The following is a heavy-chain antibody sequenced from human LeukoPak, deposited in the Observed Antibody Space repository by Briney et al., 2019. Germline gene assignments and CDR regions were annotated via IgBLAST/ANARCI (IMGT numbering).Heavy chain of an antibody. Sequence: GGSLRLSCAASGFTFSSYWMHWVRQAPGKGLVWVSRINSDGSSTSYADSVKGRFTISRGNAKNSLYLQMNSLRAEDTAVYYCATRIDYGDSGFAYWGQGTLVTVSS. J-gene: IGHJ4*02. CDR3: ATRIDYGDSGFAY. CDR2: INSDGSST. V-gene: IGHV3-74*01. CDR1: GFTFSSYW. D-gene: IGHD4-17*01.